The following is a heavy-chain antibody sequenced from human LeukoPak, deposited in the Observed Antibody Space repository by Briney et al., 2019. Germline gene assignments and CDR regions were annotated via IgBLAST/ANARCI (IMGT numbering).Heavy chain of an antibody. CDR3: ARLNKEGGSHLDFDC. CDR2: IFNSGGT. CDR1: GASISSYH. J-gene: IGHJ4*02. V-gene: IGHV4-59*08. Sequence: SETLSLTCTVSGASISSYHWSWFRQPPGKGLEWTGSIFNSGGTNYSPSLKNRINVSRDTSKNQFSLRLTSVTAADTAVYYCARLNKEGGSHLDFDCRGQGTLVTVSS. D-gene: IGHD5-12*01.